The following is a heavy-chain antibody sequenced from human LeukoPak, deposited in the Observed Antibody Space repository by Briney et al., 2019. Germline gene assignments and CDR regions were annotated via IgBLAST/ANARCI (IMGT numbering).Heavy chain of an antibody. CDR3: ARDMNLGGFDY. CDR1: GGSISRYY. J-gene: IGHJ4*02. Sequence: SETLSLTCAVSGGSISRYYWSWIRQPPGKGLEWIGYIYYSGSTNYNPSLKSRVTISVDTSKNQFSLKLSSVTAADTAVYYCARDMNLGGFDYWGQGTLVTVSS. D-gene: IGHD2-15*01. CDR2: IYYSGST. V-gene: IGHV4-59*01.